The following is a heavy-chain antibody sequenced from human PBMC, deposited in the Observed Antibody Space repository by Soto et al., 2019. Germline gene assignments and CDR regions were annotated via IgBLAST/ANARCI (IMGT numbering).Heavy chain of an antibody. D-gene: IGHD2-15*01. J-gene: IGHJ1*01. CDR2: IWYDGSNK. Sequence: QVQLVESGGGVVQPGRSLRLSCAASGFTFSSYGMHWVRQAPGKGLEWVAVIWYDGSNKYYADSVKGRFTISRDNSKNPLYLQMNSLRAEDTAVYYCARDTAHCSGGSCYSEEYFQHWGQGTLVTVSS. V-gene: IGHV3-33*01. CDR1: GFTFSSYG. CDR3: ARDTAHCSGGSCYSEEYFQH.